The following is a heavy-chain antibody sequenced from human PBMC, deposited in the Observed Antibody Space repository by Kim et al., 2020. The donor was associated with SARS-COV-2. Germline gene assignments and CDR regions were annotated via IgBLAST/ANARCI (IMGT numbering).Heavy chain of an antibody. D-gene: IGHD2-21*02. J-gene: IGHJ6*02. CDR2: IWYDGSNK. V-gene: IGHV3-33*08. Sequence: GGSLRLSCAASGFTFSSYGMHWVRQAPGKGLEWVAVIWYDGSNKYYADSVKGRFTISRDNSKNTLYLQMNSLRAEDTAVYYCASLYCGGDCSGPYYYYGMDVWGQGTPVTVSS. CDR1: GFTFSSYG. CDR3: ASLYCGGDCSGPYYYYGMDV.